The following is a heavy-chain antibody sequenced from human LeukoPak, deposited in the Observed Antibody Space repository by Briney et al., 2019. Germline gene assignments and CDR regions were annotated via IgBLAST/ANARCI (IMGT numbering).Heavy chain of an antibody. CDR3: AKSLAVRGGPFDY. CDR2: ISGSGDST. J-gene: IGHJ4*02. V-gene: IGHV3-23*01. D-gene: IGHD3-10*01. Sequence: GGSLRLSCAASGFIFSSYWMSWVRQAPGKGLEWVSAISGSGDSTYYEDSVKGRFTISRDNSKNTLYLQMNSLRAEDTAVYYCAKSLAVRGGPFDYWGQGTLVTVSS. CDR1: GFIFSSYW.